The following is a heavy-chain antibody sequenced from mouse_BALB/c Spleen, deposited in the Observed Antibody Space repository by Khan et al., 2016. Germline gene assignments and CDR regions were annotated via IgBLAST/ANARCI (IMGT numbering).Heavy chain of an antibody. CDR1: GYTFTIYT. V-gene: IGHV1-4*01. CDR2: INPSSGYT. Sequence: VQLQESGAELARPGASVKMSCKASGYTFTIYTMHWVKQRPGQGLEWIGYINPSSGYTNYNQKFKDKATLIAAKSSGTAYRQLSILTSSDSAVYSAVSSSGIGDNCCFDYWGQGTPLTVSS. D-gene: IGHD1-3*01. J-gene: IGHJ2*01. CDR3: VSSSGIGDNCCFDY.